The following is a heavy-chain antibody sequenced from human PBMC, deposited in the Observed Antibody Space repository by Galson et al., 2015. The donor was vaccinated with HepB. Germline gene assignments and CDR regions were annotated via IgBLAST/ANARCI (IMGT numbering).Heavy chain of an antibody. CDR3: ARGRGYQDY. V-gene: IGHV1-18*04. CDR2: IRGYNGDT. CDR1: GYTFITYG. J-gene: IGHJ4*02. Sequence: SVKVSCKASGYTFITYGISWLRQAPGQGLEWMGWIRGYNGDTNYAKKFQGRVTMTTDTSTSTAYMELRSLTSDDTAVYYCARGRGYQDYWGQGTLVTVSS. D-gene: IGHD3-22*01.